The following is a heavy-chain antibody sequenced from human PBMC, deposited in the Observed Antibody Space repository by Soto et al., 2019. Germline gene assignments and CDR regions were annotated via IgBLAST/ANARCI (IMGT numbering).Heavy chain of an antibody. V-gene: IGHV1-69*13. CDR3: ARDSFNRITMIVVAPVWAFDI. J-gene: IGHJ3*02. Sequence: SVKVSCKASGGTFSSYVISWVRQAPGQGLEWMGGIIPIFGTANYAQKFQGRVTITADEPTSTAYMELSSLRSEDTAVYYCARDSFNRITMIVVAPVWAFDIWGQGTMVTVSS. D-gene: IGHD3-22*01. CDR1: GGTFSSYV. CDR2: IIPIFGTA.